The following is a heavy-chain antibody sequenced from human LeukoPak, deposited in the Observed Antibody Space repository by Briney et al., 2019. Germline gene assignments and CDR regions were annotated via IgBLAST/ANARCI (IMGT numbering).Heavy chain of an antibody. Sequence: GGSLRLSCAASGFTFSSYAMHWVRQAPGKGLEWVAVISYDGSNKYYADSVKGRFTISRDNSKNTLYLQMNSLGAEDTAVYYCARETYCSGGSCYLRYGMDVWGQGTTVTVSS. CDR3: ARETYCSGGSCYLRYGMDV. CDR1: GFTFSSYA. J-gene: IGHJ6*02. CDR2: ISYDGSNK. V-gene: IGHV3-30-3*01. D-gene: IGHD2-15*01.